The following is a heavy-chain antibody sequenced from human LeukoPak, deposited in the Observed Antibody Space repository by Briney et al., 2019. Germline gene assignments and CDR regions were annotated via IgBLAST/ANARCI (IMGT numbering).Heavy chain of an antibody. CDR3: ASSPQKLHWFDP. CDR1: GYTLTELS. J-gene: IGHJ5*02. D-gene: IGHD2-15*01. CDR2: FDPEDGET. Sequence: GASVKVSCKVSGYTLTELSMHWVRQAPGKGLEWMGGFDPEDGETIYAQKFQGRVTITADKSTSTAYMELSSLRSEDTAVYYCASSPQKLHWFDPWGQGTLVTVSS. V-gene: IGHV1-24*01.